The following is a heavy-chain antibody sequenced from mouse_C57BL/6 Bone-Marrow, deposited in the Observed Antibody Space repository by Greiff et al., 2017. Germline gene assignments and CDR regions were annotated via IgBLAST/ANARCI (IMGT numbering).Heavy chain of an antibody. CDR2: IYPTSGRT. J-gene: IGHJ2*01. V-gene: IGHV1-55*01. CDR3: DSSGPLGRSFDY. CDR1: GYTFNSYW. Sequence: VQLQQPGAELVKPGASVKMSCKASGYTFNSYWITWVKQRPGQGLAWIGDIYPTSGRTNYNEKFKSKAILTVDTSSNTAYMQLRSLTSEDSAVFYCDSSGPLGRSFDYWGQGTTLTVSS. D-gene: IGHD3-1*01.